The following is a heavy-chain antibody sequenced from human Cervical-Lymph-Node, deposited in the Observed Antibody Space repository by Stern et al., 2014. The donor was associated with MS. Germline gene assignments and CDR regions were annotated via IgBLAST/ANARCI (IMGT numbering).Heavy chain of an antibody. CDR1: GFSLSSSGMC. J-gene: IGHJ2*01. CDR3: ARLQGYWYFDL. V-gene: IGHV2-70*01. CDR2: IDWDDDK. Sequence: ESGPALVKPTQTLPLTCTFSGFSLSSSGMCVSWIRQPPGKALEWLSLIDWDDDKYYTTSLKTRLTISKDTSKNQVVLTMTNMDPVDTATYYCARLQGYWYFDLWGRGTLVTVSS.